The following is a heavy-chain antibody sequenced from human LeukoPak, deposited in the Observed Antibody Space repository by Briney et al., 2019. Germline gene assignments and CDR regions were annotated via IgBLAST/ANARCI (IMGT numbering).Heavy chain of an antibody. CDR3: ARGRSVWWLVSSKGGFDP. V-gene: IGHV1-8*03. J-gene: IGHJ5*02. CDR1: GYTFTSCD. Sequence: ASVKVSCKASGYTFTSCDINWVRQATGQGLEWMGWMNPNSGNTGYAQKFQGRVTITRNTSISTAYMELSSLRSEDTAVYYCARGRSVWWLVSSKGGFDPWGQGTLVTVSS. CDR2: MNPNSGNT. D-gene: IGHD6-19*01.